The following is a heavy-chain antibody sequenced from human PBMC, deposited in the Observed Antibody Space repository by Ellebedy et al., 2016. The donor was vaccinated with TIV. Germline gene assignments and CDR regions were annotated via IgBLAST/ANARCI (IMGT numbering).Heavy chain of an antibody. J-gene: IGHJ4*02. Sequence: PGGSLRLSCAASGFIFNGHGMHWVRQAPGKGLEWVAVISGHGLTTYYADSVKGRFTISRDNSNNSLYLQMNSLRAEDTAVYYCAREKSGHKWNDGFDSWGQGTLVTVSS. D-gene: IGHD1-1*01. CDR1: GFIFNGHG. V-gene: IGHV3-30*13. CDR3: AREKSGHKWNDGFDS. CDR2: ISGHGLTT.